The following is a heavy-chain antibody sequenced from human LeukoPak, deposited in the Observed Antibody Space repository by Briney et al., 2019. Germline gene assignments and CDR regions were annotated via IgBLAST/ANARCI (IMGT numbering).Heavy chain of an antibody. V-gene: IGHV4-4*07. J-gene: IGHJ5*02. CDR1: GGSFSGYY. CDR2: IYTSGST. D-gene: IGHD3-10*01. Sequence: SETLSLTCAVYGGSFSGYYWSWIRQPAGKGLEWIGRIYTSGSTNYNPSLKSRVTMSVDTSKNQFSLKLSSVTAADTAVYYCARDVSYGSALYNWFDPWGQGTLVTVSS. CDR3: ARDVSYGSALYNWFDP.